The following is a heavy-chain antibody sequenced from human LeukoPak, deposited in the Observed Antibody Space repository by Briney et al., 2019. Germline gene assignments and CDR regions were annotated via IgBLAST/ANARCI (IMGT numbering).Heavy chain of an antibody. CDR1: GDSISSSDYY. V-gene: IGHV4-39*01. J-gene: IGHJ4*02. Sequence: SETLSLTCTVSGDSISSSDYYWGWIRRPPGRGLEWIGSIYYSGSTYYNPSLKSRITISVDTSKNQFSLKLSSVTAADTAVYYCARRYYDSSGNYHTFDYWGQGTLVTVSS. CDR2: IYYSGST. CDR3: ARRYYDSSGNYHTFDY. D-gene: IGHD3-22*01.